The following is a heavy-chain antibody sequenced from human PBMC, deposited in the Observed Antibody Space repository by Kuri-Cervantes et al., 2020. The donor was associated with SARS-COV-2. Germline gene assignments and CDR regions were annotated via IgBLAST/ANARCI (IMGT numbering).Heavy chain of an antibody. V-gene: IGHV3-64*04. CDR1: GFIFSSCA. Sequence: GESLKISCAASGFIFSSCAMSWVRQAPGKGLEYVSAISSNGGSTYYADSAKGRFTISRDNSKNTLYLQMNSLRAEDTAVYYCARDRYGDYPNWFDPWGQGTLVTVSS. D-gene: IGHD4-17*01. J-gene: IGHJ5*02. CDR3: ARDRYGDYPNWFDP. CDR2: ISSNGGST.